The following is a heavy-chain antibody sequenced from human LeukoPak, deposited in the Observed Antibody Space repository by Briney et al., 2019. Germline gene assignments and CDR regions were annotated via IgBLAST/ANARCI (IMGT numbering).Heavy chain of an antibody. CDR2: INPSGGST. D-gene: IGHD2-2*01. CDR3: AREVYCRSSSCYYDY. V-gene: IGHV1-46*01. J-gene: IGHJ4*02. CDR1: GYTFTSYY. Sequence: LRASAKVSCKASGYTFTSYYMHWVRQAPGQGLEWMGIINPSGGSTSYARKFQGRDTMTRDTSTSTVYMELSSLRSEDTAVYYCAREVYCRSSSCYYDYWGQGTLVTVPS.